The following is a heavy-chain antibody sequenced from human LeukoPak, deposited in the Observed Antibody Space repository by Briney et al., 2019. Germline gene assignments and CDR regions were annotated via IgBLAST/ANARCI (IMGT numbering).Heavy chain of an antibody. CDR2: IRYDGSNK. V-gene: IGHV3-30*02. D-gene: IGHD1-26*01. CDR3: AKGHPRSVGAPPD. Sequence: GGSLRLSCAASGFTFSSYGMHWVRQAPGKGLEWVAFIRYDGSNKYYADSGKGRFTISRDNSKNTLYLQMNSLRAEDTAVYYCAKGHPRSVGAPPDWGQGTLVTVSS. CDR1: GFTFSSYG. J-gene: IGHJ4*02.